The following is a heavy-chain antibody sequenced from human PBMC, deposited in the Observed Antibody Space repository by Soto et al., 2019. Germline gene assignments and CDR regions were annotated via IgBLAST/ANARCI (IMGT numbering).Heavy chain of an antibody. CDR1: GFTFSSYA. Sequence: PGGSLRLSCAASGFTFSSYAMSWVRQAPGKGLEWVSAISGSGGSTYYADSVKGRFTISRDNSKNTLYLQMNSLRAEDTAVYYCAKGLLRFLEWLLTPLEGVWGQGTTVTVSS. CDR3: AKGLLRFLEWLLTPLEGV. V-gene: IGHV3-23*01. CDR2: ISGSGGST. J-gene: IGHJ6*02. D-gene: IGHD3-3*01.